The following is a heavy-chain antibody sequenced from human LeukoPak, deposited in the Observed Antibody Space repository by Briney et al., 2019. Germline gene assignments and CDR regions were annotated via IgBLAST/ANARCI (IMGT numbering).Heavy chain of an antibody. V-gene: IGHV4-4*07. Sequence: SETLSLTCTVSGGSISPYYWSWNRQPAGKGLEWIGRIYTSGSTNYNPSLKSRVTISVDTSKNQFSLKLSSVTAADTAVYYCAREIENIYYFDYWGQGTLVTVSS. CDR1: GGSISPYY. CDR3: AREIENIYYFDY. D-gene: IGHD2/OR15-2a*01. J-gene: IGHJ4*02. CDR2: IYTSGST.